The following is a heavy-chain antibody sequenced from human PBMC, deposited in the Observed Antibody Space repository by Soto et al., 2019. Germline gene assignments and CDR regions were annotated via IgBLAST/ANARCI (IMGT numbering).Heavy chain of an antibody. CDR2: IYYSGST. J-gene: IGHJ4*02. D-gene: IGHD1-1*01. Sequence: SETLSLTCTVSGGSISSYYWSWIRQHQGKGLEWIGYIYYSGSTNCNPSNKSQDTISEDTSKKQFSLKLSSVTAADTAVYYCARGDGYHFYYWGQGTRVTVS. CDR1: GGSISSYY. CDR3: ARGDGYHFYY. V-gene: IGHV4-59*01.